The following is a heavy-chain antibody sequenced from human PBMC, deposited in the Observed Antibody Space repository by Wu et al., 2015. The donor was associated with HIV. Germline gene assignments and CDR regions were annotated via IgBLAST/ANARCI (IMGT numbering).Heavy chain of an antibody. V-gene: IGHV1-2*02. CDR1: GFIFTDYG. CDR2: TNLNTGGT. J-gene: IGHJ3*02. D-gene: IGHD2-15*01. CDR3: ARDELFRVDDAFDM. Sequence: QAQLVQSGGEVKKPGASVKVACKASGFIFTDYGINWVRQAPGQGLEWMGWTNLNTGGTNYAPKFQGRVTMTRDTSISTAYIELSRLTSDDTAVYYCARDELFRVDDAFDMWGQGTLVTVSS.